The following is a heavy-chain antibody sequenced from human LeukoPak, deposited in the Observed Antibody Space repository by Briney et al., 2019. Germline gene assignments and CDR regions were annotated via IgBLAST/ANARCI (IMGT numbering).Heavy chain of an antibody. CDR3: ARDGPYDSSGYYFSY. V-gene: IGHV3-7*01. CDR1: GFTFSSYW. CDR2: IKQDGSEK. D-gene: IGHD3-22*01. Sequence: SGGSLRLSCAASGFTFSSYWMSWARQAPGKGLEWVANIKQDGSEKYYVDSVKGRFTISRDNAKNSLYLQMNSLRAEDTAVYYCARDGPYDSSGYYFSYWGQGTLVTVSS. J-gene: IGHJ4*02.